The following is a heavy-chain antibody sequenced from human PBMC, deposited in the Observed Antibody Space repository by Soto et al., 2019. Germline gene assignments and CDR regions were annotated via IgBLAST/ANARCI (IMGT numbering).Heavy chain of an antibody. CDR1: GGSISSSNW. CDR3: ASAPFNNWFDP. CDR2: IYHSGST. Sequence: SETLSLTCAVSGGSISSSNWWSWVRQPPGKGLEWIGEIYHSGSTNYNPSLKSRVTISVDTSKNQFSLKLSSVTAADTAVYYCASAPFNNWFDPWGQGTLVTVSS. J-gene: IGHJ5*02. V-gene: IGHV4-4*02.